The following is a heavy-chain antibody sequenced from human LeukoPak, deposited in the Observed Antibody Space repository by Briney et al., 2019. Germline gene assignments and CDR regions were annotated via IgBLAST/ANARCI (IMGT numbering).Heavy chain of an antibody. CDR1: GGSISSYY. Sequence: ASETLSLTCTVSGGSISSYYWGWIRQPPGKGLEWIGYIYYSGSTNYNPSLKSRVTISVDTSKNQFSLKLSSVTAADTAVYYCARGLLDYGSGNFDYWGQGTLVTVSS. V-gene: IGHV4-59*01. D-gene: IGHD3-10*01. J-gene: IGHJ4*02. CDR3: ARGLLDYGSGNFDY. CDR2: IYYSGST.